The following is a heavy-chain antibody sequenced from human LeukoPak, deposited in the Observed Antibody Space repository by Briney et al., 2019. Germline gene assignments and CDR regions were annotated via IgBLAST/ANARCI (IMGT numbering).Heavy chain of an antibody. J-gene: IGHJ4*02. CDR2: IYYTGTT. D-gene: IGHD2/OR15-2a*01. V-gene: IGHV4-39*01. CDR3: GRTDFRPH. CDR1: GVSVSDSAYY. Sequence: PSETLSLTCTVSGVSVSDSAYYWGWIRQPPGKGLEWIGTIYYTGTTYYNPSLKSRVDMSVDTSTNQFSLRLSSVTAADTAVYYCGRTDFRPHWGQGTLVTVSS.